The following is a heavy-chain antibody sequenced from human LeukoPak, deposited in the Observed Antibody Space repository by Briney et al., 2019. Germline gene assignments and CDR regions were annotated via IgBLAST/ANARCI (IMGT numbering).Heavy chain of an antibody. CDR1: GGSISSSSNY. CDR2: MYYNGNT. CDR3: ARRHYYDSSGLDY. J-gene: IGHJ4*02. D-gene: IGHD3-22*01. V-gene: IGHV4-39*07. Sequence: SETLSLTCTVSGGSISSSSNYWGWIRQPPGKGLEWIGSMYYNGNTYYNPSLKSRVTMSVDTSKNQFSLKLSSVTAADTAVYYCARRHYYDSSGLDYWGQGTLVTVSS.